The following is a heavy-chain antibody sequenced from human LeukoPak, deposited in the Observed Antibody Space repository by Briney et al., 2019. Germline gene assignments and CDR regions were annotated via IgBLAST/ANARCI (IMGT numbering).Heavy chain of an antibody. Sequence: ASVKVSCKASGGTFSSYAISWVRQAPGQGLEWMGRIIPIFGTANYAQKFQGRVTITTDESTSTAYMELSSLRSEDTAVYYCANSKWGVRGAKPYYWFDPWGQGTLVTVSS. CDR1: GGTFSSYA. D-gene: IGHD3-10*01. CDR2: IIPIFGTA. CDR3: ANSKWGVRGAKPYYWFDP. J-gene: IGHJ5*02. V-gene: IGHV1-69*05.